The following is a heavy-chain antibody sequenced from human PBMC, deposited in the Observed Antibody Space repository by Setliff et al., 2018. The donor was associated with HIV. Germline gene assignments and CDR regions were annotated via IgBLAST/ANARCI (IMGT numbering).Heavy chain of an antibody. Sequence: SLTCTVSGGSISSSSYYWGWIRQPPGKGLEWIGSIYYSGSTYYNPSLKSRVTISEDTSKHQFSLKLTSVTAADTAVYYCARSPRLRGGHNWFDPWGQGTLVTVSS. D-gene: IGHD4-17*01. CDR3: ARSPRLRGGHNWFDP. J-gene: IGHJ5*02. CDR1: GGSISSSSYY. V-gene: IGHV4-39*07. CDR2: IYYSGST.